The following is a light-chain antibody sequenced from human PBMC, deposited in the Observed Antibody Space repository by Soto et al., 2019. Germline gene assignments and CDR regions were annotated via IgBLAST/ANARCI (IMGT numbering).Light chain of an antibody. V-gene: IGKV1-12*01. Sequence: DIQMTQLPSSMSASVGDRATITCRSSQGISRCLAWYPQKPGKAPNLLIYSASTLHSGVPSRFSGSGSGTDFTLTISSLQPEDFGTYYCQQPNSFPLTFGPGTKVDIK. CDR2: SAS. J-gene: IGKJ3*01. CDR1: QGISRC. CDR3: QQPNSFPLT.